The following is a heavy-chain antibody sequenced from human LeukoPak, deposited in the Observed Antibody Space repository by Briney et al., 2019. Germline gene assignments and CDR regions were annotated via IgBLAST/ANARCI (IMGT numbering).Heavy chain of an antibody. V-gene: IGHV1-2*02. Sequence: ASVKVSCKASGYTLTGYYMHWVRQAPGQGLEWMGWINPNSGGTNYAQKFQGRVTMTRDTSISTAYMELSRLRSDDTAVYYCARARGSRYSGYDTIGYWGQGTLVTVSS. CDR3: ARARGSRYSGYDTIGY. J-gene: IGHJ4*02. CDR2: INPNSGGT. CDR1: GYTLTGYY. D-gene: IGHD5-12*01.